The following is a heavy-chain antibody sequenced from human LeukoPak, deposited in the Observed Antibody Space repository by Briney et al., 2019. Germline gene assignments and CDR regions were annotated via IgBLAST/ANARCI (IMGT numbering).Heavy chain of an antibody. Sequence: GGSLRLSCAASGFTFSSYGMHWVRQAPGKGLEWVAFIRYDGSNKYYADSVKGRFTISRDNSKNTLYLQMGSLRAEDMAVYYCARDRNYYDSSGYSEFDYWGQGTLVTVSS. CDR2: IRYDGSNK. V-gene: IGHV3-30*02. CDR3: ARDRNYYDSSGYSEFDY. CDR1: GFTFSSYG. J-gene: IGHJ4*02. D-gene: IGHD3-22*01.